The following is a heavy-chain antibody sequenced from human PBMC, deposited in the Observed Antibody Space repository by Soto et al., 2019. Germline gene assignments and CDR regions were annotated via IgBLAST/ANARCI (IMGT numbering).Heavy chain of an antibody. Sequence: PSETLALTCTASGGSISSNIYYWCWIRQPPGKGLEWIGNIHYSGSTYYDSSLQSRVTISIDTSKNKFSLKLSSVTATDTAVYYCAREHYYDSSGYYVVYWGQGTLVTVSS. D-gene: IGHD3-22*01. CDR3: AREHYYDSSGYYVVY. CDR1: GGSISSNIYY. CDR2: IHYSGST. J-gene: IGHJ4*02. V-gene: IGHV4-39*02.